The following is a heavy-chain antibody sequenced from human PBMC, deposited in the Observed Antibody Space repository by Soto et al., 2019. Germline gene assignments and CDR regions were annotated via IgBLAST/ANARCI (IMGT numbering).Heavy chain of an antibody. CDR2: IIPIFGTA. CDR1: GGTFSRYS. V-gene: IGHV1-69*13. CDR3: ARAIVGPTTTGWLDP. Sequence: SVKVSCKASGGTFSRYSISWVRQAPGQGLEWMGGIIPIFGTANYTQKFQGRVTITADESTSTAYMELSSLSFEDTAVYYCARAIVGPTTTGWLDPWGQGTLVTVSS. J-gene: IGHJ5*02. D-gene: IGHD1-26*01.